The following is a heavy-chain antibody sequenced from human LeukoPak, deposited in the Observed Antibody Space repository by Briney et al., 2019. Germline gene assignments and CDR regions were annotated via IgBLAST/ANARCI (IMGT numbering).Heavy chain of an antibody. J-gene: IGHJ4*02. CDR2: LSGNNDNP. V-gene: IGHV1-18*01. CDR3: ARDGTSTDDY. CDR1: GYTFSNFG. Sequence: GATVKVSCKASGYTFSNFGISWARQAPGQGLEERGWLSGNNDNPNYRQKFQGRFTVTSDSSTRTVYMELKRLRSDDTAVYYCARDGTSTDDYWGQGTLVTVSS. D-gene: IGHD2-2*01.